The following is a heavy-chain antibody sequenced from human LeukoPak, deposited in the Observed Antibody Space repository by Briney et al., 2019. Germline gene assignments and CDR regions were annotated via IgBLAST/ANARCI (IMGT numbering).Heavy chain of an antibody. CDR3: ARVGRYYDFWSGYFSTYYYYGMDV. CDR1: GYTFTSYD. Sequence: ASVKVSCTASGYTFTSYDINWVRQATGQGLEWMGWMNPNSGNTGYAQKFQGRVTMTRNTSISTAYMELSSLRSEDTAVYYCARVGRYYDFWSGYFSTYYYYGMDVWGQGTTVTVSS. D-gene: IGHD3-3*01. J-gene: IGHJ6*02. V-gene: IGHV1-8*01. CDR2: MNPNSGNT.